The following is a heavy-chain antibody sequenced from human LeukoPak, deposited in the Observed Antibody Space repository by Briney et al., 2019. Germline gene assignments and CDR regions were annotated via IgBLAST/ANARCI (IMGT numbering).Heavy chain of an antibody. Sequence: GASLQISCKGSGYSFTSYWIGWVRQLPGKGLEWMGIIYPGDSDTRYGPSFRGQVTISADKSISTSYLQWSSLKASDTAMYYCARQPHPYIGLADYWGQGTLVTVSS. CDR1: GYSFTSYW. J-gene: IGHJ4*02. CDR2: IYPGDSDT. V-gene: IGHV5-51*01. D-gene: IGHD3-3*01. CDR3: ARQPHPYIGLADY.